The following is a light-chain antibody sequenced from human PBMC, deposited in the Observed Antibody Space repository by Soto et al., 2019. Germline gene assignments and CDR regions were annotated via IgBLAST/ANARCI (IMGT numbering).Light chain of an antibody. V-gene: IGLV1-44*01. CDR3: AAWDDSLNGYV. CDR1: NSNIGSNI. Sequence: QSVLTQPPSASGTPGQRVTISCSGSNSNIGSNIVNWYQQLPGTAPKLLIYSDNQRPSGVPDRFSGSRSGTSASLAISGLQSDDEADYYCAAWDDSLNGYVFGTGTKLTVL. CDR2: SDN. J-gene: IGLJ1*01.